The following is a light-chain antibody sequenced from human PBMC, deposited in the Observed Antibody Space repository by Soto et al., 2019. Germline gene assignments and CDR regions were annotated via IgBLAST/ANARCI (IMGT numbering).Light chain of an antibody. Sequence: DIQMTQSPSSLSASIGDRVTITCQASQDIHKYLNWFQQRPGKAPKPLIYDASNLDTGVPSRFSGSGSRTHFTLTIRSLQPEDFATYYCQQFEALPTFGGGTNVEIK. CDR3: QQFEALPT. CDR1: QDIHKY. J-gene: IGKJ4*01. CDR2: DAS. V-gene: IGKV1-33*01.